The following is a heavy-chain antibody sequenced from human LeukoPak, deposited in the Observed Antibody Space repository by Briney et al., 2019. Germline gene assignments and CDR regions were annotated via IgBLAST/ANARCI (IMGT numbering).Heavy chain of an antibody. Sequence: SLKLSCKASGGTFSSYSISWVRQAPGQGLEWMGGIIPIFGTANYAQKFQGRVTITTDESTSTAYMELSSLRSEDTAVYYCARDSGGSGNWFDPWGQGTLVTVSS. CDR3: ARDSGGSGNWFDP. V-gene: IGHV1-69*05. J-gene: IGHJ5*02. CDR1: GGTFSSYS. D-gene: IGHD3-10*01. CDR2: IIPIFGTA.